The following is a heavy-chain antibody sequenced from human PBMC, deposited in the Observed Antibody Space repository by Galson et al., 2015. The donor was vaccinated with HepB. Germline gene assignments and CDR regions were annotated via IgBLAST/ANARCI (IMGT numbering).Heavy chain of an antibody. CDR3: ARDMSSYYYGSGSHCFDY. Sequence: SVKVSCKASGGTFSSYAISWVRQAPGQGLEWMGGIIPIFGTANYAQKFQGRVTITADESTSTAYMELSSLRSEDTAVYYCARDMSSYYYGSGSHCFDYWGQGTLVTVSS. CDR2: IIPIFGTA. V-gene: IGHV1-69*13. D-gene: IGHD3-10*01. J-gene: IGHJ4*02. CDR1: GGTFSSYA.